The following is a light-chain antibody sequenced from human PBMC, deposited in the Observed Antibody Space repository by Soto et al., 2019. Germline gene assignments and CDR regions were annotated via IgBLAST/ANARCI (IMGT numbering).Light chain of an antibody. CDR1: SSDVGGYDY. V-gene: IGLV2-14*03. Sequence: SVLTQPSSVSGSPGQWIAISCTGTSSDVGGYDYVSWYQQLPGKAPKLMIYDVNNRPSGASNRFSGSKSGNTASLTISGLQAEDEADYYCSSYTSSSTHVFGTGTKVTVL. J-gene: IGLJ1*01. CDR3: SSYTSSSTHV. CDR2: DVN.